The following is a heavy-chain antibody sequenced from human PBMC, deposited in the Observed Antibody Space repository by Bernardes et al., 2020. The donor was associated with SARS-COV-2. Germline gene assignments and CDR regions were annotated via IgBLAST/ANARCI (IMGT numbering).Heavy chain of an antibody. D-gene: IGHD5-18*01. Sequence: GGSLRLSCAASGFTVSSTYMSWVRQAPGKGLEWVSIIYSGGNTYYADSLKGRFSISRDNSKNTLYLQMNSLRAEDTAVFYCARGGYAYGFDYWGQGTLVDVSS. J-gene: IGHJ4*02. V-gene: IGHV3-53*01. CDR2: IYSGGNT. CDR3: ARGGYAYGFDY. CDR1: GFTVSSTY.